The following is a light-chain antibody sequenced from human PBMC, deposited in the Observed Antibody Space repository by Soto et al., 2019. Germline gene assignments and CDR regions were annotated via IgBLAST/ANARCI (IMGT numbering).Light chain of an antibody. CDR3: QQYNNWPRT. V-gene: IGKV3-15*01. CDR1: QSVSSN. J-gene: IGKJ1*01. Sequence: EIVVTQSPASLSVSPGERATLSCRASQSVSSNLAWYQQKPGQAPRLLIYGASTRPTGIPARFSGSGSGTEFTLTISSLQSEDFAVYYCQQYNNWPRTVGQGTKVDIK. CDR2: GAS.